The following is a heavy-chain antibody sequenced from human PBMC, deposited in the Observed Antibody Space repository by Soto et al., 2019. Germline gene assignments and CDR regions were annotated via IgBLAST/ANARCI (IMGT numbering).Heavy chain of an antibody. V-gene: IGHV3-33*01. J-gene: IGHJ3*02. Sequence: QVQLVESGGGVVQRGGSLRLSCAASGFTFSSYGMHWVRQAPGKGQEWGAVIWYDGSNKYYADSVKGRYSISRDDSKNTVYLQMNSLGAEDTAVYYCTRDPLIAVAAYDAFDIWGQGTSVTVSS. CDR1: GFTFSSYG. CDR2: IWYDGSNK. D-gene: IGHD6-19*01. CDR3: TRDPLIAVAAYDAFDI.